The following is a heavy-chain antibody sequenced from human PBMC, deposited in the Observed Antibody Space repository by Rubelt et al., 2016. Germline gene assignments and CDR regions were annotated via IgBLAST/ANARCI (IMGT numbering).Heavy chain of an antibody. D-gene: IGHD2-2*02. V-gene: IGHV6-1*01. J-gene: IGHJ6*03. Sequence: PSQTLSLTCAISGDSVSSNSAAWNWIRQSPSRGLEWLGRTYYRSKWYNDYAVSVKGRITINPDTSKNQFSLQLNSVTPEDTAVYYCARALCYNTGCYTGYMDVWGKGTTVTVSS. CDR1: GDSVSSNSAA. CDR3: ARALCYNTGCYTGYMDV. CDR2: TYYRSKWYN.